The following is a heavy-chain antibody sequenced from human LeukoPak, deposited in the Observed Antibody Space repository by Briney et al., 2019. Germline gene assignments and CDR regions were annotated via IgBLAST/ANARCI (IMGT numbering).Heavy chain of an antibody. CDR1: GGSISSSNW. D-gene: IGHD6-13*01. CDR2: IYHSGST. J-gene: IGHJ3*02. V-gene: IGHV4-4*02. Sequence: SGTLSLTCAVSGGSISSSNWWSWVRQPPGKGLEWIGEIYHSGSTNYNPSLKSRVTISVDKSKNQFSLKLSSVTAADTAVYYCARDWGAAARNAFDIWGQGTMVTVSS. CDR3: ARDWGAAARNAFDI.